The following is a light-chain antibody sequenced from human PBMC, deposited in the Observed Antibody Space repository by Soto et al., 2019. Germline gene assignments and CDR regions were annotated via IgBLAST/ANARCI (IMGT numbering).Light chain of an antibody. CDR3: QESYSTPYT. J-gene: IGKJ2*01. Sequence: DIQMTQSPSSLSASLGDRVTITCRASQSISTSLNWYQQKPGKAPKLLIYAASSLQSGVPSRFSGSGSGTDFTLTISSLQPEDFATYFCQESYSTPYTFGLGTKLEIK. V-gene: IGKV1-39*01. CDR2: AAS. CDR1: QSISTS.